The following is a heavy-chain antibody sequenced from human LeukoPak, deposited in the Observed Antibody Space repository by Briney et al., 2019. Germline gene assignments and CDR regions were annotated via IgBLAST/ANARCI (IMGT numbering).Heavy chain of an antibody. D-gene: IGHD5-12*01. CDR2: INPSGGST. CDR1: GGTFSSYA. V-gene: IGHV1-46*01. Sequence: ASVKVSCKASGGTFSSYAISWVRQAPGQGLEWMGIINPSGGSTNYAQKFQGRVTMTRDTSTSTVYMELSSLRSGDTAVYYCAREHSGYDSWGQGTLLTVSS. CDR3: AREHSGYDS. J-gene: IGHJ5*02.